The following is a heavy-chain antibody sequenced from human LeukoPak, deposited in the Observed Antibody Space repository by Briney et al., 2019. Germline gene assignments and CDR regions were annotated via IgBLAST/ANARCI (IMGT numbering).Heavy chain of an antibody. CDR2: INPNSGGT. CDR1: GYTFTGYY. J-gene: IGHJ4*02. CDR3: ARVPSGGGSYHPFDY. V-gene: IGHV1-2*02. D-gene: IGHD1-26*01. Sequence: ASVKVSCKASGYTFTGYYMHWVRQAPGQGLEWMGWINPNSGGTNYAQKFQGRVTMTRDTSISTAYMELSRLRSDDTAVYYCARVPSGGGSYHPFDYWGQGTLVTVSS.